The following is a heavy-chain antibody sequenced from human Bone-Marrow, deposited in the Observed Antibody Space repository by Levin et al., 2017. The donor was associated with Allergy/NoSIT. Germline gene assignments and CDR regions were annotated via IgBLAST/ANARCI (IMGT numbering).Heavy chain of an antibody. CDR2: THDSGRT. D-gene: IGHD2/OR15-2a*01. CDR3: ARVILGTVFFDY. V-gene: IGHV4-59*01. CDR1: GGPIRSYY. J-gene: IGHJ4*02. Sequence: SQTLSLPCSVSGGPIRSYYWTWIRQPPGKGLEWIGFTHDSGRTNYNPSLKSRLTMSVDTSKNQFSLRLYSVIAADTAVYYCARVILGTVFFDYWGQGILVTVSS.